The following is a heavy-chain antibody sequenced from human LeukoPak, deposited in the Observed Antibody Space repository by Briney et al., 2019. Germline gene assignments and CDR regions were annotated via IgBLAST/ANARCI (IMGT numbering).Heavy chain of an antibody. CDR1: GFTFSSYS. CDR3: ASEVRLGDY. Sequence: PGGSLRLSCAASGFTFSSYSMNWVRQAPGKGLGWVSSISSSSSYIYYADSVKGRFTISRDNAKNSLYLQMNSLRAEDTAVYYCASEVRLGDYWGQGTLVTVSS. V-gene: IGHV3-21*01. CDR2: ISSSSSYI. J-gene: IGHJ4*02. D-gene: IGHD3-9*01.